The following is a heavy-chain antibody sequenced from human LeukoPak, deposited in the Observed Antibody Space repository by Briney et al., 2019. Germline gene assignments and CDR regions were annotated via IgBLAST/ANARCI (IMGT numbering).Heavy chain of an antibody. Sequence: PSETLSLTCAVYGVSFSGYYWSWLPQPPGKGLEWIGGINNSGSTNYNPPLKSRATISVDTSKNQFSLKLSSVTAADTAVYYCAAARRWLQSKNSGRFSDYWGQGTLVTVSS. V-gene: IGHV4-34*01. CDR3: AAARRWLQSKNSGRFSDY. CDR2: INNSGST. J-gene: IGHJ4*02. D-gene: IGHD5-24*01. CDR1: GVSFSGYY.